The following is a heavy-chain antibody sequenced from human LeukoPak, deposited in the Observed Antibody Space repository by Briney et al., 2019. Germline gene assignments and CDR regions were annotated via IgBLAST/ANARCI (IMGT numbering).Heavy chain of an antibody. J-gene: IGHJ4*02. V-gene: IGHV3-30*02. CDR2: IGYDGNNK. CDR1: GFTFSSYG. Sequence: PGGSLRLSCAASGFTFSSYGMHWVRQAPGKGLEWVAFIGYDGNNKYYADSVKGRFTISRDSSKNTLYLQMNSLRAEDDTAVYYCATRNFDDSGTYALGYWGQGTLVTVSS. CDR3: ATRNFDDSGTYALGY. D-gene: IGHD3-10*01.